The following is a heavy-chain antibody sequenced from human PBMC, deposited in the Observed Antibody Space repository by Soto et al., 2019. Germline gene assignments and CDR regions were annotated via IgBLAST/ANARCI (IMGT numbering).Heavy chain of an antibody. J-gene: IGHJ4*02. Sequence: QVQLVQSGAEEKKPGASVKVSCKASGYTFTTYAMHWVRQAPGQRLEWMGWINDGNGNTKYSQKFQGRVTITRDTSASTAYMELSSLRSEDTAVYYCARLGLSGSYYFEREDYWGQGTLVTVSS. D-gene: IGHD1-26*01. CDR2: INDGNGNT. CDR1: GYTFTTYA. CDR3: ARLGLSGSYYFEREDY. V-gene: IGHV1-3*05.